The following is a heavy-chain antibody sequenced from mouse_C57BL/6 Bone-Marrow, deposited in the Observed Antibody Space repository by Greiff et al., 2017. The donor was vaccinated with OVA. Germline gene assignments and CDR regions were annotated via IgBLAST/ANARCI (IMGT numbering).Heavy chain of an antibody. CDR1: GFNIKDDY. D-gene: IGHD2-4*01. Sequence: EVQLQESGAELVRPGASVKLSCTASGFNIKDDYMHWVKQRPEQGLEWIGWIDPENGDTEYASKFQGKATITADTSSNTAYLQLSSLTSEDTAVYYCNYDYDVGYWGQGTTLTVSS. CDR3: NYDYDVGY. J-gene: IGHJ2*01. V-gene: IGHV14-4*01. CDR2: IDPENGDT.